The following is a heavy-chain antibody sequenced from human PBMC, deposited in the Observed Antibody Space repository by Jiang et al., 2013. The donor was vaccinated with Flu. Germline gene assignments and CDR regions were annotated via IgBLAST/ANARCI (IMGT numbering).Heavy chain of an antibody. J-gene: IGHJ3*02. D-gene: IGHD3-10*01. CDR2: INHSGST. Sequence: TLSLTCAVYGGSFSGYYWSWIRQPPGKGLEWIGEINHSGSTNYNPSLKSRVTISVDTSKNQFSLKLSSVTAADTAVYYCARAFTMVRGVTFFDIWGQGTMVTVSS. V-gene: IGHV4-34*01. CDR1: GGSFSGYY. CDR3: ARAFTMVRGVTFFDI.